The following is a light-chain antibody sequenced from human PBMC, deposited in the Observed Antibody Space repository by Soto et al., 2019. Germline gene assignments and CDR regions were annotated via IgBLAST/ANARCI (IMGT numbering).Light chain of an antibody. CDR1: QSVRSSY. CDR3: QQYGSSPYT. V-gene: IGKV3-20*01. J-gene: IGKJ2*01. CDR2: GAS. Sequence: EIVLTQSPGTLSLSPGEGATLSCRASQSVRSSYLAWYQQKPGQAPRLLIYGASSRATDIPDTFSGSGSGTDFTLTISRLEPEDFAVYYYQQYGSSPYTFGQGTKLEIK.